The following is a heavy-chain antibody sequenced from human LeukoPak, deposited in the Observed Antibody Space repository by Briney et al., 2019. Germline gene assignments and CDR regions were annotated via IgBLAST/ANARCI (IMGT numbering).Heavy chain of an antibody. J-gene: IGHJ6*04. CDR1: GGSITNFY. Sequence: SETLSLTCTVSGGSITNFYWSWVRQPPGGGLEYIGYIYYSGSTNYNPSLKSRGTISVDTSKNQFSLKLNSVSAAGTAVYFCARLSRLTLIRGVTGYHSLDVWGKGTKVTVSS. CDR3: ARLSRLTLIRGVTGYHSLDV. V-gene: IGHV4-59*01. D-gene: IGHD3-10*01. CDR2: IYYSGST.